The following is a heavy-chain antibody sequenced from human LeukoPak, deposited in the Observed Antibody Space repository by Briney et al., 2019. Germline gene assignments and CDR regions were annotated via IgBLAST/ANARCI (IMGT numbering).Heavy chain of an antibody. D-gene: IGHD3-22*01. CDR2: INPSGSST. CDR1: GYSFTSHY. V-gene: IGHV1-46*01. Sequence: ASVKVSCKASGYSFTSHYMHWVRQAPGQGLEWMGLINPSGSSTLYAQKLQGRVTMTTDTSTSTAYMELRSLSSDDTAVYYCASVAYYYDRSGYYFSALLDYWGQGTLVTVSS. CDR3: ASVAYYYDRSGYYFSALLDY. J-gene: IGHJ4*02.